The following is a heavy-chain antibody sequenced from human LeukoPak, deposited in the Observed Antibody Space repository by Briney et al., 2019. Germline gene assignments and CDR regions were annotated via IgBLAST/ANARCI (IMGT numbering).Heavy chain of an antibody. Sequence: PGGSLRLSCAASGFTFSSYEMNWVRQAPGKGLEWVSYISSSGSTIYYADSVKGRFTISRDNAKNSLHLQMNSLRAEDTAVYYCARVTMVRGPHWGQRTLVTVSS. CDR2: ISSSGSTI. CDR1: GFTFSSYE. CDR3: ARVTMVRGPH. J-gene: IGHJ4*02. D-gene: IGHD3-10*01. V-gene: IGHV3-48*03.